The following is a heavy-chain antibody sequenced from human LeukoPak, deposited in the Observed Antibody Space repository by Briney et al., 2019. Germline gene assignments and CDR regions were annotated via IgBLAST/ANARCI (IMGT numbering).Heavy chain of an antibody. D-gene: IGHD5-12*01. J-gene: IGHJ4*02. CDR3: ARLYSGYDALNDY. V-gene: IGHV4-59*01. CDR1: GGSISSYY. CDR2: IYYSGST. Sequence: SETLSLTCTVSGGSISSYYWSWIRQPPGKGLEWIGYIYYSGSTNYNPSLKSRVTISVDTSKNQFSLKLSSVTAADTAVYYCARLYSGYDALNDYWGQGTLVTVSS.